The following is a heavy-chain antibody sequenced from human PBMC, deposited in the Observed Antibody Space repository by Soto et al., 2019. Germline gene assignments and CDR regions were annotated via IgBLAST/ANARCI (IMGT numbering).Heavy chain of an antibody. CDR2: LDPGDSNT. CDR3: ARQGGYYYCGMDV. CDR1: GYSFNTFW. V-gene: IGHV5-10-1*01. J-gene: IGHJ6*02. D-gene: IGHD2-15*01. Sequence: GESLKISYKSSGYSFNTFWISRVRQVPVKGLEWMGRLDPGDSNTHYSPSLQGHVTLSVAKSIGTAYLQWSSLQASDTGIYYCARQGGYYYCGMDVWGRGTTVTVSS.